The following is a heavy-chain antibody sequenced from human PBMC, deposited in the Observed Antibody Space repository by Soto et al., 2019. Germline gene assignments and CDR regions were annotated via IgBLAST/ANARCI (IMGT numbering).Heavy chain of an antibody. D-gene: IGHD1-1*01. V-gene: IGHV4-39*07. Sequence: SLTCTVSGGSISSSSYYWGWIRQPPGKGLEWIGSIYYSGSTYYNPSLKSRVTISVDTSKNQFSLKLSSVTAADTAVYYCARTNWNYYYYGMDVWGQGTTVTVS. CDR2: IYYSGST. CDR3: ARTNWNYYYYGMDV. CDR1: GGSISSSSYY. J-gene: IGHJ6*02.